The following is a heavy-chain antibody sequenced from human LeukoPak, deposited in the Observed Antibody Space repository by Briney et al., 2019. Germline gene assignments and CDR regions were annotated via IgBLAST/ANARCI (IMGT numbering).Heavy chain of an antibody. Sequence: SGGSLRLSCAASGFTFSSYEMNWVRQAPGKGLEWVSYIKGRFTISRDNAKNSLYLQMNSLRAEDTAVYYCARDSSGYFHWFDPWGQGTLVTVSS. J-gene: IGHJ5*02. CDR3: ARDSSGYFHWFDP. CDR2: I. CDR1: GFTFSSYE. V-gene: IGHV3-48*03. D-gene: IGHD3-22*01.